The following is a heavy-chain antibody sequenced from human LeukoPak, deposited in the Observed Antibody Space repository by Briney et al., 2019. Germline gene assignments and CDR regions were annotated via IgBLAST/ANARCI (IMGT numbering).Heavy chain of an antibody. D-gene: IGHD3-22*01. V-gene: IGHV4-59*12. Sequence: PSETLSLTCTVSGGSISSYYWSWIRQPPGKGLEWIGNLYFSGSTNYNPSLKSRVTISVDASKNQFSLKLSSVTAADTAVYYCAREEFSSGSYFDYWGQGTLVTVSS. CDR1: GGSISSYY. CDR3: AREEFSSGSYFDY. CDR2: LYFSGST. J-gene: IGHJ4*02.